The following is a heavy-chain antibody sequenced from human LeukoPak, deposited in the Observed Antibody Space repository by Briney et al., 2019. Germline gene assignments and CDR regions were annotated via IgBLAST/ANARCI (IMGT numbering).Heavy chain of an antibody. CDR3: AKAGDYSYFDY. J-gene: IGHJ4*02. D-gene: IGHD4-11*01. CDR1: GFTFSSYA. CDR2: CDTGGGT. V-gene: IGHV3-23*01. Sequence: PGGSLGLSCAASGFTFSSYAMTWVRQAPGKGLEWVSACDTGGGTYYADSVKGRFTISRDSSKSTLYLQMNSLRAEDTAVYYCAKAGDYSYFDYWGQGTLVTVSS.